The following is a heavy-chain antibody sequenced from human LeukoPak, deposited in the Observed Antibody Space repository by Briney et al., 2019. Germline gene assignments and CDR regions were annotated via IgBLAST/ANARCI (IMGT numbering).Heavy chain of an antibody. CDR2: VIPIFGTA. D-gene: IGHD3-22*01. CDR3: ARVPYLGSSGYLLHEYYFDY. Sequence: SVKVSCKASGGTFSSYAISWVRQAPGQGLEWMGGVIPIFGTANYAQKFQGRVTITTDESTSTAYMELSSLRSEDTAVYYCARVPYLGSSGYLLHEYYFDYWGQGTLVTVSS. CDR1: GGTFSSYA. V-gene: IGHV1-69*05. J-gene: IGHJ4*02.